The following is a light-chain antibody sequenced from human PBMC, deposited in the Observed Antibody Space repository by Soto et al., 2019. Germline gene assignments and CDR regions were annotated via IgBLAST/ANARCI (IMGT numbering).Light chain of an antibody. CDR1: QSVSSN. Sequence: EIVMTQSPATLSVSPGERATLSCRASQSVSSNLAWYQQKPGQAPRLLIYGASSRATGIPVRFSGSGSGTEFTLTNSSLQSEDVAVYYCQQYNNWPLPFGQGTRLEIK. V-gene: IGKV3-15*01. CDR2: GAS. CDR3: QQYNNWPLP. J-gene: IGKJ5*01.